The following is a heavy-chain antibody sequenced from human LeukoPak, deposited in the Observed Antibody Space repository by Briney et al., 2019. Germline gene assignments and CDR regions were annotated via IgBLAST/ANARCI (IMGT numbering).Heavy chain of an antibody. CDR1: GGSISSHY. J-gene: IGHJ6*02. D-gene: IGHD5-18*01. CDR3: ARQEYSYGSYYYYGMDV. Sequence: PSETLSLTCTVSGGSISSHYWSWIRQPPGKGLEWIGYIYYSGSTNYNPSLKSRVAMSVDTSKNQFSLKLTSVTAADTAVYYCARQEYSYGSYYYYGMDVWGQGTTVTVSS. V-gene: IGHV4-59*08. CDR2: IYYSGST.